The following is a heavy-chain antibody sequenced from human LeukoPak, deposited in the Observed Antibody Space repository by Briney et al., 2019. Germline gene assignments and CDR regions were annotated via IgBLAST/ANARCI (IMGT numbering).Heavy chain of an antibody. D-gene: IGHD3-22*01. V-gene: IGHV3-13*01. J-gene: IGHJ4*02. CDR3: ARVKRYKYDSSGYFVGFFDS. Sequence: GGSLRLSCAASGFTFNNYDMHWVRQPPGKSLEWVSGIGTAGDTYYSDSVKGRLTISRDDAKNSLDLQMNTLRAGDTAVYHCARVKRYKYDSSGYFVGFFDSWGQGTLVSVSS. CDR1: GFTFNNYD. CDR2: IGTAGDT.